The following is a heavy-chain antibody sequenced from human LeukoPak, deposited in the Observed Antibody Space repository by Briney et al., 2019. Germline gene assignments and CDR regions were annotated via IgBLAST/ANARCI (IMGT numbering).Heavy chain of an antibody. V-gene: IGHV3-48*01. CDR1: GFTFSSYS. CDR2: ISSSSSAI. J-gene: IGHJ4*02. D-gene: IGHD3-9*01. CDR3: ARAGLRYFDWNPPDY. Sequence: PGGSLRLSCAASGFTFSSYSMNWVRQAPGKGLEWVSYISSSSSAIYYADSVKGRFTISRDNAKNSLYLQMNSLRAEDTAVYYCARAGLRYFDWNPPDYWGQGTLVTVSS.